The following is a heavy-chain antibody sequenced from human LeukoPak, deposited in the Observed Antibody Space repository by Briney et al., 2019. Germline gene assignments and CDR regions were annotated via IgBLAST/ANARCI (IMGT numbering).Heavy chain of an antibody. J-gene: IGHJ5*02. CDR3: ARSNYGDYGISWFDP. CDR1: GGSISSYY. CDR2: IYYSGST. Sequence: KTSETLSLTCTVSGGSISSYYWSWIRQPPGKGLEWIGYIYYSGSTNYNPSLKSRVTISVDTSKNQLSLKLSSVTAADTAVYYCARSNYGDYGISWFDPWGQGTLVTVSS. D-gene: IGHD4-17*01. V-gene: IGHV4-59*01.